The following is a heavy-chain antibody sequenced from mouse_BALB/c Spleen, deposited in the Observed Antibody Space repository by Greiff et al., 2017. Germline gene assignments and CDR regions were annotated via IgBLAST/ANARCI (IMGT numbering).Heavy chain of an antibody. V-gene: IGHV5-6-4*01. CDR2: ISSGGSYT. CDR3: TRDSTTVPFAY. Sequence: EVQLVESGGGLVKPGGSLKLSCAASGFTFSSYTMSWVRQTPEKRLEWVATISSGGSYTYYPDSVKGRFTISRDNAKNTLYLQMSSLKSEDTAMYYCTRDSTTVPFAYWGQGTLVTVSA. D-gene: IGHD1-1*01. J-gene: IGHJ3*01. CDR1: GFTFSSYT.